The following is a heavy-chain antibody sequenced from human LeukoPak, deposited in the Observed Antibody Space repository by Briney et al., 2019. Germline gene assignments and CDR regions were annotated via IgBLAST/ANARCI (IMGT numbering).Heavy chain of an antibody. CDR3: ARGYRGTYNPVY. Sequence: PGRSLRLSCAASGFTFSTYGMHWVRQAPGKGLEWVAVIWYDGSNKNYADSVRGRFTISRDNSKNTLYLQMDSLRAEDTAVYYCARGYRGTYNPVYWGQGTLVTVSS. CDR2: IWYDGSNK. D-gene: IGHD1-26*01. J-gene: IGHJ4*02. V-gene: IGHV3-33*01. CDR1: GFTFSTYG.